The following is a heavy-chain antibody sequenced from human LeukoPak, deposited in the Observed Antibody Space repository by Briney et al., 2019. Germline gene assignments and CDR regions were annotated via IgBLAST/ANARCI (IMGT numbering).Heavy chain of an antibody. Sequence: GGSLRLSCAASGFTFDDYAMHWVRQAPGKGLEWVSLISGDGGSTYYADSVKGRFTISRDNSKNSLYLQMNSLRTEDTALYYCAKVVLPATENWFDPWGQGTLVTVSS. CDR1: GFTFDDYA. J-gene: IGHJ5*02. D-gene: IGHD2-15*01. CDR3: AKVVLPATENWFDP. V-gene: IGHV3-43*02. CDR2: ISGDGGST.